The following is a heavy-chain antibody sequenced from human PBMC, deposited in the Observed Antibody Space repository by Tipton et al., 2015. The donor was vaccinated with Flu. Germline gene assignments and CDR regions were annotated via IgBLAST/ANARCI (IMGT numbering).Heavy chain of an antibody. Sequence: TLSLTCTVSGGSISSYYWSWIRQPAGKGLEWIGRIYTSGSTNYNTSLKSRVTMSVDTSKNQFSLKLSSVTAADTAVYYCAKAAGGSSQRPEYNWFDPWGQGTLVTVSS. D-gene: IGHD2-15*01. J-gene: IGHJ5*02. V-gene: IGHV4-4*07. CDR1: GGSISSYY. CDR2: IYTSGST. CDR3: AKAAGGSSQRPEYNWFDP.